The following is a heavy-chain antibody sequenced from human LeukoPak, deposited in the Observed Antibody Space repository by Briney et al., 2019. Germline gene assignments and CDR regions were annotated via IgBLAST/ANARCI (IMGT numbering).Heavy chain of an antibody. D-gene: IGHD3-10*01. CDR1: GGSISSSSYY. Sequence: PSETLSLTCTVSGGSISSSSYYWAWIRQPPGKGLEWIGSIHYSGSTYYNPSLQSRVTISIDTSKNQFSLKLRFVTAADTAVYYCARAGVYGSGSSDYWGQGTLVTVSS. V-gene: IGHV4-39*07. CDR2: IHYSGST. CDR3: ARAGVYGSGSSDY. J-gene: IGHJ4*02.